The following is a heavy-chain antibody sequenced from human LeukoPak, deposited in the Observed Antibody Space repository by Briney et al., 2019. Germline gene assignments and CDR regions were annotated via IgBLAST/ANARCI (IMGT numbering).Heavy chain of an antibody. CDR1: GGSISSSSYY. CDR3: ARGVLRFLEWLKYYFDY. D-gene: IGHD3-3*01. Sequence: SETLSLTCTVSGGSISSSSYYWGWIRQPPGKGLQWLGSIYYSGSTYYNPSLKSRVTISVDTSKDQFSLKLSSVTAADTAVYYCARGVLRFLEWLKYYFDYWGQGTLVTVSS. CDR2: IYYSGST. J-gene: IGHJ4*02. V-gene: IGHV4-39*01.